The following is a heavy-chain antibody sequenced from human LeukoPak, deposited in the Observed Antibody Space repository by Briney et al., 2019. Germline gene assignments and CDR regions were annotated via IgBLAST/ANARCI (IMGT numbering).Heavy chain of an antibody. D-gene: IGHD5-18*01. CDR1: GFTFSSYW. V-gene: IGHV3-7*01. CDR3: ARVRGYRPQGNFDL. CDR2: IKQDGSEK. Sequence: GGSLRLSCAASGFTFSSYWMSWVRQAPGKRLEWVANIKQDGSEKYYVDSVKGRFTISRDNAKNSLYLQMNSLRAEDTAVYYCARVRGYRPQGNFDLWGRGTLVTVSS. J-gene: IGHJ2*01.